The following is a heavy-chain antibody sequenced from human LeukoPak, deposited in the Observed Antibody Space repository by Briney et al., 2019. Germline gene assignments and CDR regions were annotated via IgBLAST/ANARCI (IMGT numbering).Heavy chain of an antibody. CDR3: ARGYDILTGYFHFDY. Sequence: SETLSLTCTVSGGSISSYYWSWIRQPPGMGLEWIGYIYYSGSTNYNPSLKNRVTISVDTSKNQFSLKLSSVTAADTAVYYCARGYDILTGYFHFDYWGQGTLVTVSS. V-gene: IGHV4-59*01. J-gene: IGHJ4*02. CDR1: GGSISSYY. D-gene: IGHD3-9*01. CDR2: IYYSGST.